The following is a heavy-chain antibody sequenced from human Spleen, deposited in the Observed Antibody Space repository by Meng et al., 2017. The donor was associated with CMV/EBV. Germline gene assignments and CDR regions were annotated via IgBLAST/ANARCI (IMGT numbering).Heavy chain of an antibody. CDR2: IIPIFHTT. CDR1: GGNFSSFA. Sequence: KVSCKASGGNFSSFAIGWVRQAPGQGLGWMGGIIPIFHTTNYAQKFQARVTITTDESTSTVYMELSSLTSEDTAVYCCARDTTGSFDYWGQGTLVTVSS. J-gene: IGHJ4*02. D-gene: IGHD1-1*01. V-gene: IGHV1-69*05. CDR3: ARDTTGSFDY.